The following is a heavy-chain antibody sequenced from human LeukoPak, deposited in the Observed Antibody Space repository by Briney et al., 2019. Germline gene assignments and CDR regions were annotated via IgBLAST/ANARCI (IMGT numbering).Heavy chain of an antibody. V-gene: IGHV4-59*01. D-gene: IGHD6-19*01. Sequence: SETLSLTCTVSGGSISSYYWSWIRQPPGKGLEWIGYIYYSGSTNYNPSLKSRVTISVDTSKNQFSLKLSSVTAADTAVYYCARGCSGWFPYFDYWGQGTLVTVSS. J-gene: IGHJ4*02. CDR1: GGSISSYY. CDR2: IYYSGST. CDR3: ARGCSGWFPYFDY.